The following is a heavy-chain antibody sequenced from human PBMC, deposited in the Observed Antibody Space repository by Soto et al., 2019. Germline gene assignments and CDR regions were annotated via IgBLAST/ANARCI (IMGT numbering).Heavy chain of an antibody. Sequence: VGSLRLSCAASEFTFANAWISWVRQAPGKGLEWVGRIKSKADGGTTDYAAPVKGRFTISRDESQNTLYLQMNSLKTEDTAVYYCTSLYYGHWGHRTLVTVSS. CDR1: EFTFANAW. D-gene: IGHD4-17*01. CDR2: IKSKADGGTT. V-gene: IGHV3-15*01. J-gene: IGHJ4*01. CDR3: TSLYYGH.